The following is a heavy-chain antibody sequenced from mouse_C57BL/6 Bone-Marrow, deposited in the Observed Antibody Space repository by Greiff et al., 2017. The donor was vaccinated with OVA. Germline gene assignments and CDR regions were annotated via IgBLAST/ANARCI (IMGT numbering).Heavy chain of an antibody. D-gene: IGHD1-1*01. CDR1: GYTFTSYW. J-gene: IGHJ1*03. CDR2: IHPSDSDT. CDR3: AISFYYYGDWYFDV. V-gene: IGHV1-74*01. Sequence: QVPLQQPGAELVKPGASVKVSCKASGYTFTSYWMHWVKQRPGQGLEWIGRIHPSDSDTNYNQKFKGKATLTVDQSSSTAYMQLSSLTSEDSAVYYCAISFYYYGDWYFDVWGTGTTVTVSS.